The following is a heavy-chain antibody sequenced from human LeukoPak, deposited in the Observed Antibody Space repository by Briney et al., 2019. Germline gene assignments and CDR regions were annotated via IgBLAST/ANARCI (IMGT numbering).Heavy chain of an antibody. CDR1: GYTFTGYY. CDR3: ARVGVDLWFDP. D-gene: IGHD3/OR15-3a*01. Sequence: ASVKVSCKASGYTFTGYYIHWVRRAPGQGLEWMGRINPNTGGTNYAQKFQGRVTMTRHTSISTAYMELSRLTSDDTAVYYCARVGVDLWFDPWGQGTLVTVSS. V-gene: IGHV1-2*06. CDR2: INPNTGGT. J-gene: IGHJ5*02.